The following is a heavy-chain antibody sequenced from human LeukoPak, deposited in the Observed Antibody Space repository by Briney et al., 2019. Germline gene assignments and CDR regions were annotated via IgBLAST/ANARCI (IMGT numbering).Heavy chain of an antibody. CDR3: ARVPAATTNYYYYMDV. D-gene: IGHD2-2*01. Sequence: PSETLSLTCTVSGGSISSYYWSWIRQPAGKGLEWIGRIYTSGSTNYNPSLKSRVTMSVDTSKNQFSLKLSSGTAADTAVYYCARVPAATTNYYYYMDVWGKGTTVTVSS. V-gene: IGHV4-4*07. CDR1: GGSISSYY. CDR2: IYTSGST. J-gene: IGHJ6*03.